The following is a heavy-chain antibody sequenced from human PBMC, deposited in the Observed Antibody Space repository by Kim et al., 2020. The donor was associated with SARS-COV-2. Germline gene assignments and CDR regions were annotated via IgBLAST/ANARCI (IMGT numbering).Heavy chain of an antibody. V-gene: IGHV3-30*04. Sequence: GGSLRLSCAASGFTFSSYAMHWVRQAPGKGLEWVAVISYDGSNKYYADSVKGRFTISRDNSKNTVYLQMNSLRAEDTAVYYCARPRGGGYADAFYIWG. CDR3: ARPRGGGYADAFYI. CDR1: GFTFSSYA. D-gene: IGHD1-26*01. CDR2: ISYDGSNK. J-gene: IGHJ3*02.